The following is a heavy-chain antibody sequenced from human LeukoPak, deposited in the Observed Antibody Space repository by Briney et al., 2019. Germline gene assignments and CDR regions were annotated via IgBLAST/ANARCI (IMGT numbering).Heavy chain of an antibody. Sequence: GGSLRLSCAGSGIRFADHWMLWVRQAPGKGLTWISRSGRDGVRREYAKHVNGRFTFLRDNAKNVVYLEMNSLKDEDTALYYCVASRWSGALDFWGRGSLVTVSS. D-gene: IGHD3-3*01. J-gene: IGHJ4*02. CDR1: GIRFADHW. CDR3: VASRWSGALDF. CDR2: SGRDGVRR. V-gene: IGHV3-74*01.